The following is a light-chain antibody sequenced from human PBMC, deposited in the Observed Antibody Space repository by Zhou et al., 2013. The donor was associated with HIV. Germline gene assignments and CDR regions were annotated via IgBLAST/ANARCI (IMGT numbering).Light chain of an antibody. CDR3: QQYDNLLT. J-gene: IGKJ5*01. CDR2: DAS. Sequence: DIQMTQSPSSVSASVGDRVTITCRASQGISSWLAWYQQKPGKAPKLLIYDASNLETGVPSRFSGSGSGTDFTFTISSLQPEDIATYYCQQYDNLLTFGQGTRLEIK. V-gene: IGKV1-33*01. CDR1: QGISSW.